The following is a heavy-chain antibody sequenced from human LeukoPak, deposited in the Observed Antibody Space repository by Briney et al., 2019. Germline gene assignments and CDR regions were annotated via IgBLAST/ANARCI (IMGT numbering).Heavy chain of an antibody. Sequence: SQTLSLTCAISGDSVSSNSAAWNWIRQSPSRGLEWLGRTYYRSKWYNDYAVSVKSRITINPDTSKSQFSLQLNSVTPEDTAVYYCARARRALSTLYDFWSGYYFGYWGQGTLVTVSS. CDR1: GDSVSSNSAA. CDR3: ARARRALSTLYDFWSGYYFGY. CDR2: TYYRSKWYN. J-gene: IGHJ4*02. D-gene: IGHD3-3*01. V-gene: IGHV6-1*01.